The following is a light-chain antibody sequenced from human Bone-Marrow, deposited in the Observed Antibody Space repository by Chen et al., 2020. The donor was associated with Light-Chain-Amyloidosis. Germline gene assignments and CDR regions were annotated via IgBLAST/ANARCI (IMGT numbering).Light chain of an antibody. Sequence: NFMLTQPHSVSESPGKTVIISCTRSSDSIATNYVQWYQQRPGRSPTTVFYEDDQRPSGVPYRFSGSIDRSSNSASLTISGLQTDDETDYYCQSYQGSSQGVFGGGTKLTVL. CDR1: SDSIATNY. V-gene: IGLV6-57*01. J-gene: IGLJ3*02. CDR2: EDD. CDR3: QSYQGSSQGV.